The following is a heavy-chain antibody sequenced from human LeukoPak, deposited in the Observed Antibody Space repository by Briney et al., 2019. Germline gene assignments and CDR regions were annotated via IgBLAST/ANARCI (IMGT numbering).Heavy chain of an antibody. CDR1: GFIFNSYW. Sequence: PGGSLRLSCSASGFIFNSYWMSWVRQAPGKGLEWVANIKQDGSEKHYMDSVKGRFTISRDDATNSLYLQMSSLRAVDTAVYYCARGRTITMVRGVPRYWGQGTLVTVSS. CDR2: IKQDGSEK. D-gene: IGHD3-10*01. V-gene: IGHV3-7*01. CDR3: ARGRTITMVRGVPRY. J-gene: IGHJ4*02.